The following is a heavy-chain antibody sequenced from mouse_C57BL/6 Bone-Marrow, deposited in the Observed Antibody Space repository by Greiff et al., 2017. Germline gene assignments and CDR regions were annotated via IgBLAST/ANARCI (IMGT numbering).Heavy chain of an antibody. J-gene: IGHJ2*01. CDR2: INPSTGGT. V-gene: IGHV1-42*01. D-gene: IGHD3-1*01. Sequence: EVQLQQSGPELVKPGASVKISCKASGYSFTGYYMNWVKQSPEKSLEWIGEINPSTGGTTYNQKFKAKATLTVDKSSSTAYMQLKSLKSEDSAVYSCARRGYVFDYWGQGTTLTLSS. CDR1: GYSFTGYY. CDR3: ARRGYVFDY.